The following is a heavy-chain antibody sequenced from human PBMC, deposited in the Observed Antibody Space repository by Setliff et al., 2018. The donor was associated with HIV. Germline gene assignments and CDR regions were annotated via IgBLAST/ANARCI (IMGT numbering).Heavy chain of an antibody. V-gene: IGHV4-61*02. J-gene: IGHJ4*02. D-gene: IGHD1-26*01. CDR1: GGSISRGSYY. CDR2: IYTNGNT. Sequence: SETLSLTCTVSGGSISRGSYYWSWIRQPAGKGLEWIGRIYTNGNTNYNPSLKSRVIISVDTSKNQFSLKLNSVTAADTAIYYCARAGMGALRSLFDYWGQGTLVTVSS. CDR3: ARAGMGALRSLFDY.